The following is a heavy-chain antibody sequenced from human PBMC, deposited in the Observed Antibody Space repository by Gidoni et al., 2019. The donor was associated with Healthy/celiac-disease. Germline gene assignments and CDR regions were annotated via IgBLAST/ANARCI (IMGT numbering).Heavy chain of an antibody. Sequence: QVQLVQSGPEVQKPGASVKVSCKASGYTFTGDVISWVRQAPGQGLEWMGWISAYNGNTNYAQKRKGRVTMTTDTSTSTAYMELRSLRSDDTAVYYWARDSLDIVVVPAAIVSLDYWGQGTLVTVSS. CDR1: GYTFTGDV. J-gene: IGHJ4*02. CDR3: ARDSLDIVVVPAAIVSLDY. CDR2: ISAYNGNT. V-gene: IGHV1-18*01. D-gene: IGHD2-2*02.